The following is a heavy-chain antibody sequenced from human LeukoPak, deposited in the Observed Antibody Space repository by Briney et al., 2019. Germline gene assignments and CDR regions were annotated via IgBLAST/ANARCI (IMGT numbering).Heavy chain of an antibody. CDR3: ARTKVAATPLDAFDI. J-gene: IGHJ3*02. Sequence: SGPTLVNPTQTLTLTCTFSGFSLSSRGMCVSWIRQPPGKALGWLARIDWDDDKYYRTSLKTRLTISKDTSKNQEVLTMTNMDPVDTATYYCARTKVAATPLDAFDIWGQGTMVTVSS. V-gene: IGHV2-70*11. D-gene: IGHD2-15*01. CDR2: IDWDDDK. CDR1: GFSLSSRGMC.